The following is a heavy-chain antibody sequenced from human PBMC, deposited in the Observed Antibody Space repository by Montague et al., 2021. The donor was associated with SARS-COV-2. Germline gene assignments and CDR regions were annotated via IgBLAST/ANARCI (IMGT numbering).Heavy chain of an antibody. Sequence: SLRLSCAASGFNFNIRAIHWVRQAPGKGLEWVAVISDDGRQRFYSDSVKGRLTISRDNSNNTLYLQLNSLKYEDTAVYFCARDSGDSHGDYYFDLWGQGTLVIVSS. CDR1: GFNFNIRA. J-gene: IGHJ5*02. CDR3: ARDSGDSHGDYYFDL. CDR2: ISDDGRQR. V-gene: IGHV3-30*04. D-gene: IGHD4-17*01.